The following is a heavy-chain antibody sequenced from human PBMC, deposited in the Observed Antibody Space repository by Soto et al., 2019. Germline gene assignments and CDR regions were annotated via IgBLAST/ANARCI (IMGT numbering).Heavy chain of an antibody. Sequence: EVQLVESGGGLVQPGGSLRLSCAASGFSFSSDWMSWFRQAPGKGLEWVANIKEDGIEKYYVDSVKGRFTVSRDNATISLYLHIVRLTAEDTAVYYCARDRGYCRYPACRGVAYDTCGEGTKVTVSS. CDR3: ARDRGYCRYPACRGVAYDT. J-gene: IGHJ3*02. CDR1: GFSFSSDW. CDR2: IKEDGIEK. V-gene: IGHV3-7*04. D-gene: IGHD3-16*02.